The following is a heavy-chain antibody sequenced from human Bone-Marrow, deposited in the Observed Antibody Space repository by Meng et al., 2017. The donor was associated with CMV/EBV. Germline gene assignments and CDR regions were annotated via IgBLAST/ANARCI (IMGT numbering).Heavy chain of an antibody. CDR2: IYYSGST. J-gene: IGHJ4*02. V-gene: IGHV4-39*07. D-gene: IGHD3-16*02. CDR1: GGSISSSSYY. Sequence: SEPLSLTCTVSGGSISSSSYYWGWIRQPPGKGLEWIGSIYYSGSTYYNPSLKSRVTISVDTSKNQFSLKLSSVTAADTAVYYCARDSFYDYVWGSYRLFDYWGQGTLVTVSS. CDR3: ARDSFYDYVWGSYRLFDY.